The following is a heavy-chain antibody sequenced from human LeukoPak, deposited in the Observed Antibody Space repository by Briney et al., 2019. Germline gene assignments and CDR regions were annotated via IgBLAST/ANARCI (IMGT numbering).Heavy chain of an antibody. CDR1: GYTFTSYG. J-gene: IGHJ4*02. V-gene: IGHV1-18*01. CDR2: ISAYNGNT. Sequence: GASVKVSCKASGYTFTSYGISWVRQAPGQGLEWMGWISAYNGNTNYAQKLQGRVTMTADTSTSTAYMELRSLRSDDTAVYYCARDLYDYVWGSYRYNPHLFDYWREGTLVTLPS. CDR3: ARDLYDYVWGSYRYNPHLFDY. D-gene: IGHD3-16*02.